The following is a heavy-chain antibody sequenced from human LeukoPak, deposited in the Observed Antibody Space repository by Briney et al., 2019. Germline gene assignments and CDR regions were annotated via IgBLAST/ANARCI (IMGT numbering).Heavy chain of an antibody. Sequence: TGGSPRLSCAASEFTFTSYELNWVRQAPGKGLEWVSYISSSGNTISYADSVKGRFTISRDNAKNSLYLQVISLRAEDTAVYYCARGPSIAARYDAFDIWGQGTMVTVSS. CDR2: ISSSGNTI. CDR3: ARGPSIAARYDAFDI. V-gene: IGHV3-48*03. CDR1: EFTFTSYE. J-gene: IGHJ3*02. D-gene: IGHD6-6*01.